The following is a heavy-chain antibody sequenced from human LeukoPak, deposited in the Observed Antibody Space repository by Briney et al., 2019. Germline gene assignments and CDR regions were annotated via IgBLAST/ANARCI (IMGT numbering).Heavy chain of an antibody. Sequence: PGGSLRLYCAASGFTFDDYAMHWVRQAPGKGLEWVSGISWNSGSIGYADSVKDRFTISRDNAKNSLYLQMNSLRAEDTALYYCAKDPGSGSYHWEGFDYWGQGTLVTVSS. CDR1: GFTFDDYA. CDR3: AKDPGSGSYHWEGFDY. CDR2: ISWNSGSI. D-gene: IGHD1-26*01. V-gene: IGHV3-9*01. J-gene: IGHJ4*02.